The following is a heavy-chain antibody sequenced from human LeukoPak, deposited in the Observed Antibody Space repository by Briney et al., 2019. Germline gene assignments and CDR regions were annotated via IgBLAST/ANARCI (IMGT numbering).Heavy chain of an antibody. D-gene: IGHD5-12*01. J-gene: IGHJ4*02. CDR1: GFTFSSYG. CDR3: AKAKRGYSGYDSFDY. Sequence: GGSLRLSCAASGFTFSSYGMHWVRQAPGKGLEWVAVISYDGSNKYYADSVKGRFTISRDNSKNTLYLQMNSLRADDTAVYYCAKAKRGYSGYDSFDYWGQGTLVSVSS. V-gene: IGHV3-30*18. CDR2: ISYDGSNK.